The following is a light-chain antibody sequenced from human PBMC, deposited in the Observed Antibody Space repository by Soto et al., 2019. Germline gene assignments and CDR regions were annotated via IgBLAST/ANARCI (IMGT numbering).Light chain of an antibody. V-gene: IGKV3-20*01. CDR2: GAS. J-gene: IGKJ1*01. Sequence: EIVLTQPPGPLSVSPGDRVTLSCRASQTVNNNYLAWYQQKPGQAPRHLIYGASTPATGTPARFSGSGSGKHFTLTVSRLEPEDFAVYYCQQYGGSAPWTFGPGTKVDMK. CDR1: QTVNNNY. CDR3: QQYGGSAPWT.